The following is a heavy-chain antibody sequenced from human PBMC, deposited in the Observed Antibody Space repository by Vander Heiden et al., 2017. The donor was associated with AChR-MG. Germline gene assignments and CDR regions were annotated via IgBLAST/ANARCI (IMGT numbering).Heavy chain of an antibody. CDR2: VYGDNIR. CDR3: AQASDGGYLGYFAS. Sequence: EVQLVETGGGLIQPGGSLRLSCSASGFSVSRQSMGWVRQAPGKGLDWVEVVYGDNIRDYAVSVKGRFTISRDNFRNTVYLQMKNVRAEDAARYFCAQASDGGYLGYFASWGQGTQVTVSS. CDR1: GFSVSRQS. J-gene: IGHJ4*02. V-gene: IGHV3-53*02. D-gene: IGHD5-12*01.